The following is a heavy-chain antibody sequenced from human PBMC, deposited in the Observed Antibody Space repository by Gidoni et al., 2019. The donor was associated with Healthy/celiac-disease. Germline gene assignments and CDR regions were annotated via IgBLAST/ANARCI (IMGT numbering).Heavy chain of an antibody. Sequence: QVQLQESGPGLVKPSETLSLTCTVSGGSISSYYWSWIRQPPGKGLEWIGNIYYSGSTNYNPSLKSRVTISVDTSKNQFSLKLSSVTAADTAVYYCARRGYYDSSGYYQDWGQGTLVTVSS. CDR2: IYYSGST. CDR3: ARRGYYDSSGYYQD. D-gene: IGHD3-22*01. CDR1: GGSISSYY. V-gene: IGHV4-59*08. J-gene: IGHJ4*02.